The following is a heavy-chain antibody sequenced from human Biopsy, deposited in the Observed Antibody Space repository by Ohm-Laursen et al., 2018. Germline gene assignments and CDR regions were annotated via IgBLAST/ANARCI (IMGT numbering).Heavy chain of an antibody. CDR3: ARRLPLRGYAFDV. CDR1: GVSITAYY. D-gene: IGHD3-10*01. V-gene: IGHV4-59*08. J-gene: IGHJ3*01. Sequence: SETLSLTCTVSGVSITAYYWSWIRQPPGKGLECIGNIHHSGSTNYNPSLKSRLTISVDTSKNQLSLKLNSVTATDTAVYYCARRLPLRGYAFDVWGQGTLVTVSS. CDR2: IHHSGST.